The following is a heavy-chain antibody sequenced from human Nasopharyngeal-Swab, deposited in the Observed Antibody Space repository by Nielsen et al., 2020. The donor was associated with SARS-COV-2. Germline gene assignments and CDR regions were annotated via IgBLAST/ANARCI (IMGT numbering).Heavy chain of an antibody. CDR3: ARDSPRRGKNDY. CDR1: GFTFSSYE. D-gene: IGHD5-24*01. CDR2: ISSSGSTI. Sequence: GGSLRLSCAASGFTFSSYEMNWVRQAPGKGLEWVSYISSSGSTIYYADSVKDRFTISRDNAKNSLYLQMNSLRAEDTAVYYCARDSPRRGKNDYWGQGTLVTVSS. V-gene: IGHV3-48*03. J-gene: IGHJ4*02.